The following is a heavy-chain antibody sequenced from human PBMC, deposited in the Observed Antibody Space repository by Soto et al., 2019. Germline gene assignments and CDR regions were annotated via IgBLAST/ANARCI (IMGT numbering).Heavy chain of an antibody. CDR1: GFTFINYA. J-gene: IGHJ2*01. CDR2: ISGGGDRT. Sequence: EVQLLESGGGLVQPGGSLRLSCVGSGFTFINYAMTWVRQTPGKGLEWVSTISGGGDRTFDADTVKCRFTISRDNSKNTVNLQMHSLRADDTAVYYCARKVLGSTSRPDWWYFDLWGRGTLVTVSS. CDR3: ARKVLGSTSRPDWWYFDL. D-gene: IGHD2-2*01. V-gene: IGHV3-23*01.